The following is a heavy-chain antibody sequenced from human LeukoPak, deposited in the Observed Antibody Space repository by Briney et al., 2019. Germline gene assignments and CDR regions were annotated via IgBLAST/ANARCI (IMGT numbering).Heavy chain of an antibody. V-gene: IGHV3-23*01. CDR3: AMLYCSAGSCYTGLGNAFDI. D-gene: IGHD2-15*01. J-gene: IGHJ3*02. CDR2: ISGSGGST. Sequence: GGSLRLSCAASGVTFSSYAMGWVRQFPGKGLEWVSAISGSGGSTYYADSVKGRFTISRDNSKNTLHLQMNSLRAEDTAVYYCAMLYCSAGSCYTGLGNAFDIWGQGTMVTVSS. CDR1: GVTFSSYA.